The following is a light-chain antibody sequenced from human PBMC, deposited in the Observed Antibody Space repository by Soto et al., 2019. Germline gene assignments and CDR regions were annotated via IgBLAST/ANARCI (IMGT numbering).Light chain of an antibody. Sequence: QSALTQPASVSGSPGQSITISCTGTSSDVGAYDFVSWYQQHPDKAPKLMIYDVSNRPSGVSDRFSGSKSGNTASLTISGLLAEDEADYYCTSYTSSHTLYVFGTGTKVTVL. V-gene: IGLV2-14*01. CDR1: SSDVGAYDF. J-gene: IGLJ1*01. CDR2: DVS. CDR3: TSYTSSHTLYV.